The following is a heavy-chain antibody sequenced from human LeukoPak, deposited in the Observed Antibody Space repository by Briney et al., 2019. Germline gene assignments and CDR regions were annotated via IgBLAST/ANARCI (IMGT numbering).Heavy chain of an antibody. CDR1: GGSISSSSYY. CDR3: ALVVPTTDNWFDP. J-gene: IGHJ5*02. CDR2: IYYSGNP. Sequence: SETLSLTCTVSGGSISSSSYYWGWVRKPPGKGLEWNVSIYYSGNPYYNPSLKSRAIISIDTSKNQFSLKLTSVTAADTAVYYCALVVPTTDNWFDPWGQGTLVTVSS. D-gene: IGHD2-2*01. V-gene: IGHV4-39*07.